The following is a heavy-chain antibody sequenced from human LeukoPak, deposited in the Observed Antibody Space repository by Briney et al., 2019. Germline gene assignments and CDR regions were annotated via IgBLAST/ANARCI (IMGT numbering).Heavy chain of an antibody. CDR2: ISSSSSTI. CDR1: GFTFSSYS. V-gene: IGHV3-48*01. J-gene: IGHJ4*02. D-gene: IGHD3-9*01. Sequence: PGGSLRLSCAASGFTFSSYSMNWVRQAPGKGLEWVSYISSSSSTIYYADSVKGRFTISRDNSKNTLYLQMNSLRAEDTAVYYCGKVGVNFDWLFYFDYWGQGTLVTVSS. CDR3: GKVGVNFDWLFYFDY.